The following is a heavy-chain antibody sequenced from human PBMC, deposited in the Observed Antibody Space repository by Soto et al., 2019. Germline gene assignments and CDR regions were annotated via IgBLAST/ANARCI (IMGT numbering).Heavy chain of an antibody. J-gene: IGHJ6*02. CDR2: ISDNGGST. V-gene: IGHV3-23*01. D-gene: IGHD1-1*01. CDR3: AKDVSTTDYYSRMDV. CDR1: ESPISGST. Sequence: PGGSLILSWAASESPISGSTRNWVRQAPGKGLEWVSTISDNGGSTYYADSVKGRFTISRGNSKTTLYLQMHSLRAEDTAVDYCAKDVSTTDYYSRMDVWGQGTTVNVSS.